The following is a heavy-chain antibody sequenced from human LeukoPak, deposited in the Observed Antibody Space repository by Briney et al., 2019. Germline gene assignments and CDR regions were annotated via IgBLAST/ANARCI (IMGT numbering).Heavy chain of an antibody. V-gene: IGHV1-24*01. CDR3: ATDSQWLVPFTY. D-gene: IGHD6-19*01. J-gene: IGHJ4*02. CDR1: GYTLTELS. CDR2: FDPEDGET. Sequence: ASVTVSCKVSGYTLTELSMHWVRQAPGKGLEWMGGFDPEDGETIYAQKFQGRVTMTEDTSTDTAYMELSSLRSEDTAVYYCATDSQWLVPFTYWGQGTLVTVSS.